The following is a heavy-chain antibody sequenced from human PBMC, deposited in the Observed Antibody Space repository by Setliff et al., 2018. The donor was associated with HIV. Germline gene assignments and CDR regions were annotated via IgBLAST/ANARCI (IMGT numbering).Heavy chain of an antibody. CDR1: GGPLSGHY. CDR2: TSHSGKT. Sequence: PSETLSLTCAVYGGPLSGHYWSWIRQPPGQGLEWIGETSHSGKTNYNPSLKSRVTISVDTSKNQFSLKLTSVTAADTAVYYRVTSSSWSSRLNFWGPGMLVTVS. V-gene: IGHV4-34*01. D-gene: IGHD2-2*01. J-gene: IGHJ4*02. CDR3: VTSSSWSSRLNF.